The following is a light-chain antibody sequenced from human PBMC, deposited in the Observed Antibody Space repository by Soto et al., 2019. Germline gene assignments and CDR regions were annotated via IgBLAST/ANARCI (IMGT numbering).Light chain of an antibody. J-gene: IGKJ1*01. Sequence: DIHMTQSPSTLSASVGDRVTITCRASQNINSWLAWYQQKPGKAPKLLIYEASSLEKGVPARFSGSGSGTEFTLTISNLQPDDFATYYCQQYSTYRTFGQGTKVDI. CDR2: EAS. CDR1: QNINSW. V-gene: IGKV1-5*03. CDR3: QQYSTYRT.